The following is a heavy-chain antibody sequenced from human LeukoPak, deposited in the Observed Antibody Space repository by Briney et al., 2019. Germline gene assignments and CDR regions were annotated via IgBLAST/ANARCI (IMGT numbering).Heavy chain of an antibody. V-gene: IGHV3-30*18. J-gene: IGHJ4*02. CDR1: GFTFSSYG. D-gene: IGHD1-26*01. Sequence: PGGSLRLSCAASGFTFSSYGMHWVRQAPGKGLEWVAVMSYDGSHKYYADSVKGRFTISRDNSKSTLYLQMNSLRAEDTAVYYCAKGYGGYIDYWGQGTLVTVSS. CDR3: AKGYGGYIDY. CDR2: MSYDGSHK.